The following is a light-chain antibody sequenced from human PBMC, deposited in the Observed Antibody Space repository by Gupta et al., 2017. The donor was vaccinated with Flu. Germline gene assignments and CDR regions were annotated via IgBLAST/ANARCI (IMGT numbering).Light chain of an antibody. V-gene: IGLV2-14*03. CDR3: SSYPTTSTI. Sequence: QSALTQPASVSGSPGQSITISCTGNGSDVGVYNYVSWYQQHPGKAPKRMIYDVTHRSTGVSNRFSGSKSGDTASLTISGVQAEDEADYFCSSYPTTSTIFGGGTKLTVL. J-gene: IGLJ2*01. CDR1: GSDVGVYNY. CDR2: DVT.